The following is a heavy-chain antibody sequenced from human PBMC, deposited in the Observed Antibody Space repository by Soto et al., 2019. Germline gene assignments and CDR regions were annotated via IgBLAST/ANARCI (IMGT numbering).Heavy chain of an antibody. Sequence: QVQLPESGPGLVKPSQTLSLTCTVSGGSISSGGYYWSWIRQPPGKGLEWIGYIYYSGSTYYNPSHKSRVTISVDTSKKQFSLKLSSVTAADTAVYYCARDSPRYSSSWYYYYGMDVWGQGTTVTVSS. CDR1: GGSISSGGYY. J-gene: IGHJ6*02. D-gene: IGHD6-13*01. CDR2: IYYSGST. V-gene: IGHV4-31*03. CDR3: ARDSPRYSSSWYYYYGMDV.